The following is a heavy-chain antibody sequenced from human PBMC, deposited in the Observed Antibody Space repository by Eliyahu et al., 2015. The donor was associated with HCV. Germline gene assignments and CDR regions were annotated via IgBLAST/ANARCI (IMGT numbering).Heavy chain of an antibody. CDR3: ARWQTGYYFDY. V-gene: IGHV3-48*02. CDR1: GFTFSSYP. D-gene: IGHD1-1*01. CDR2: ISGGSRNI. Sequence: EVQLVESGGXLAQSGGSLXLSXAASGFTFSSYPMTWVRRAPGKGLEWISYISGGSRNIYYADSVKGRFTISRDNAQNSLFLQMNSLRDEDTAVYYCARWQTGYYFDYWGQGTLVTVSS. J-gene: IGHJ4*02.